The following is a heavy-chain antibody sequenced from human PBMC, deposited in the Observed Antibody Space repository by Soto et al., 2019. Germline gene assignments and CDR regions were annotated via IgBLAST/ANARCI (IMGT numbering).Heavy chain of an antibody. CDR1: GGSISSSNW. CDR2: IYHSGST. Sequence: QVQLQESGPGLVKPSGTLSLTCAVSGGSISSSNWWSWVRQPPGKGLEWIGEIYHSGSTNYNPSLKSRVTISVGKSKHQFSMKLSSVTAADTAVYYCASRPEGFGEGFDYWGQGTLVTVSS. V-gene: IGHV4-4*02. CDR3: ASRPEGFGEGFDY. J-gene: IGHJ4*02. D-gene: IGHD3-10*01.